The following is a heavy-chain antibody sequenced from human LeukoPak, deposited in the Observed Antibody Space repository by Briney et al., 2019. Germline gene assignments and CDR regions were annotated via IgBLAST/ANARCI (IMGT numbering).Heavy chain of an antibody. CDR2: IYTSGNT. CDR3: ARRGDV. J-gene: IGHJ3*01. CDR1: GGSISSGDYY. V-gene: IGHV4-61*02. Sequence: SETLSLTCTVSGGSISSGDYYWNWIRQPAGKGLEWIGRIYTSGNTNYNPSLRSRVTISRDTSKNQFSLQPNSVTAADTAVYYCARRGDVWGQGTMVTVSS.